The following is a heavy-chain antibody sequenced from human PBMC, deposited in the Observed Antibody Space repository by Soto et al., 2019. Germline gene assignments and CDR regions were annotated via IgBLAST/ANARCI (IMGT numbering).Heavy chain of an antibody. CDR3: AREWGTSIAAAFDY. J-gene: IGHJ4*02. Sequence: GGSLRLSCAASGFTFSSFEMNWVRQAPGEGLEWVSYISNSGRIIYYADSVKGRFTISRDDAKNSLYLQMNSLRAEDTAVYYCAREWGTSIAAAFDYWGQGTLVTVSS. CDR2: ISNSGRII. D-gene: IGHD6-6*01. V-gene: IGHV3-48*03. CDR1: GFTFSSFE.